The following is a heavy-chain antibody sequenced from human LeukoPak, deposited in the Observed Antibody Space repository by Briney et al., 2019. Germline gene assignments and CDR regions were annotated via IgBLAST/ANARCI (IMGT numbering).Heavy chain of an antibody. CDR2: ISGSGGST. CDR3: ARDYGSGTYYNTAY. V-gene: IGHV3-23*01. D-gene: IGHD3-10*01. J-gene: IGHJ4*02. Sequence: AGGSLRLSCAASGFTFSSYAMSWVRQAPGKGLEWVSAISGSGGSTYYADSVKGRFTISRDNAKNSLYLQMNSLRAEDTAVYYCARDYGSGTYYNTAYWGQGTLVTVSS. CDR1: GFTFSSYA.